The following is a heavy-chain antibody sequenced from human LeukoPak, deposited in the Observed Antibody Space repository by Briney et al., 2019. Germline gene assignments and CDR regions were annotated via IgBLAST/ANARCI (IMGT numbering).Heavy chain of an antibody. CDR1: GFTFSTYA. Sequence: GGSLRLSCAASGFTFSTYAMTWVRQAPGKGLEWVSGINSNGDEIYYADSVRGRFTISRDNPKNTLYLLMNSLSAEDTALYYCAKEQTSSGYFDYWGQGTLVTVSS. D-gene: IGHD3-10*01. CDR2: INSNGDEI. J-gene: IGHJ4*02. CDR3: AKEQTSSGYFDY. V-gene: IGHV3-23*01.